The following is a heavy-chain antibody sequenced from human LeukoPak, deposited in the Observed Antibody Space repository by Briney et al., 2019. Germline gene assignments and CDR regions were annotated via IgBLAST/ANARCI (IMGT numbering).Heavy chain of an antibody. J-gene: IGHJ4*02. CDR3: ARVRYSSGWYLADY. Sequence: PSETLSLTCTVSGDSISTYYWSWIRQPPGKGLEWIGYIYYSGSTNYNPSLKNRFTISVDTSKNQFSLKLSSVIAADTAVYYCARVRYSSGWYLADYWGQGTLVTVSA. CDR2: IYYSGST. CDR1: GDSISTYY. D-gene: IGHD6-19*01. V-gene: IGHV4-59*01.